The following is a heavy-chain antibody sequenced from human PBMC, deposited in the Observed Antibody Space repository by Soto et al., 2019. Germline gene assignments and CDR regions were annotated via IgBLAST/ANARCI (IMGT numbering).Heavy chain of an antibody. Sequence: QRQLVESGGGVVQPGRSLRLSCAASGLIFSNYAFHWVRQPPGGGLVWVAVISYDGGNKYYADSVKDRFTIFRDQSKSTLYLQMSSLRPEDTAVYYCARDEGPWGQGTLVIVSS. V-gene: IGHV3-30-3*01. CDR3: ARDEGP. CDR2: ISYDGGNK. CDR1: GLIFSNYA. J-gene: IGHJ4*02.